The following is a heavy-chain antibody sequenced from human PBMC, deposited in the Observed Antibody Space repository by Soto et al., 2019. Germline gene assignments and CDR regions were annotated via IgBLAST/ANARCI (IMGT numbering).Heavy chain of an antibody. D-gene: IGHD2-21*02. CDR2: ISWNSGSI. J-gene: IGHJ1*01. V-gene: IGHV3-9*01. CDR1: GFTFDDYA. Sequence: LRLSCAASGFTFDDYAMHWVRQAPGKGLEWVSGISWNSGSIGYADSVKGRFTISRDNAKNSLYLQMNSLRAEDTALYYRAKEGGYCGGDCYSGYFQHWGQGTLVTVSS. CDR3: AKEGGYCGGDCYSGYFQH.